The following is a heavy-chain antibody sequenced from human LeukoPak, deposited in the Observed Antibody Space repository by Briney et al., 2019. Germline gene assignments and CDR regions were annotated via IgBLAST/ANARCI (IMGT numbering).Heavy chain of an antibody. Sequence: SETLSLTCTVSGGSISGYYWSWIRQPPGKGLEWIGYIYYSGSTNYNPSLKSRVTISVDTSKNQFSLKLSSVTAADTAVYYCARVGPARGYYNYYYYYYMDVWGKGTTVTVSS. CDR2: IYYSGST. V-gene: IGHV4-59*01. CDR1: GGSISGYY. CDR3: ARVGPARGYYNYYYYYYMDV. J-gene: IGHJ6*03. D-gene: IGHD3-22*01.